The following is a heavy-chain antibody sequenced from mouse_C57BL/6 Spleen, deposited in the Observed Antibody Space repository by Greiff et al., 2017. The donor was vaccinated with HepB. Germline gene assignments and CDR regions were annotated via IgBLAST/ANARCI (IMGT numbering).Heavy chain of an antibody. CDR1: GFNIKDDY. V-gene: IGHV14-4*01. J-gene: IGHJ3*01. CDR3: TTAYWGFAY. Sequence: VQLKQSGAELVRPGASVKLSCTASGFNIKDDYMHWVKQRPEQGLEWIGWIDPENGDTEYASKFQGKATITADTSSNTAYLQLSSLTSEDTAVYYCTTAYWGFAYWGQGTLVTVSA. D-gene: IGHD2-10*01. CDR2: IDPENGDT.